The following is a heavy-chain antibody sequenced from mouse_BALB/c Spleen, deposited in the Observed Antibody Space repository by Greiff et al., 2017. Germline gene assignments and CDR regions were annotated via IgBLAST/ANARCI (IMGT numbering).Heavy chain of an antibody. V-gene: IGHV2-9*02. J-gene: IGHJ3*01. Sequence: VHLVESGPGLVAPSQSLSITCTVSGFSLTSYGVHWVRQPPGKGLEWLGVIWAGGSTNYNSALMSRLSISKDNSKSQVFLKMNSLQTDDTAMYYCARDESYYGSSSAWFAYWGQGTLVTVSA. CDR1: GFSLTSYG. CDR2: IWAGGST. CDR3: ARDESYYGSSSAWFAY. D-gene: IGHD1-1*01.